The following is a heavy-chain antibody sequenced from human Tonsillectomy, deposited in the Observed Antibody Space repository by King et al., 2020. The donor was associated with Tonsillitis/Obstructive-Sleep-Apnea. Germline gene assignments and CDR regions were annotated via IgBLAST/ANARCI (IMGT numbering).Heavy chain of an antibody. Sequence: VQLVESGAEVKKPGASVTVSCKASGYTFTSYYMHWVRQAPGQGLEWMGIINPSGGSTSYAQKFQGRVTMTRDTSTSTVYMELSSLRSEDTAVYYCGRGGLNYGSGSYYPYYYYYMDVWGKGTTVTVSS. CDR1: GYTFTSYY. CDR3: GRGGLNYGSGSYYPYYYYYMDV. V-gene: IGHV1-46*01. CDR2: INPSGGST. D-gene: IGHD3-10*01. J-gene: IGHJ6*03.